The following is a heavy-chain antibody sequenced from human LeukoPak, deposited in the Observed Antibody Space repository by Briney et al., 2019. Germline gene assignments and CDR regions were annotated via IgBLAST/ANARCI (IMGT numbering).Heavy chain of an antibody. Sequence: GGSLRLSCAASGFASNTYAMHWVRQAPGKGLEWVTLIWHDGSHKFYIDSVRGRFTISRDNSRNTVYLQMNGLRAEDTAVYYCAGEIFGSGSYPDYWGQGTLVTVSS. CDR2: IWHDGSHK. D-gene: IGHD3-10*01. V-gene: IGHV3-33*01. J-gene: IGHJ4*02. CDR3: AGEIFGSGSYPDY. CDR1: GFASNTYA.